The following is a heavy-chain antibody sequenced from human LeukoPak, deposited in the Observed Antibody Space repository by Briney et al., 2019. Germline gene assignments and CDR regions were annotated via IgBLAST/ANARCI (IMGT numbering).Heavy chain of an antibody. Sequence: GGSLRLSCAASGFTFSNAWMNWVRQAPGKGPEWVGRIKSKTDGGTTDYAAPVKGRFTISRDDSKNTLYLQMNSLRAEDTAVYYCAKDQRSERWLQLALSAEYFQHWGQGTLVTVSS. CDR3: AKDQRSERWLQLALSAEYFQH. CDR2: IKSKTDGGTT. V-gene: IGHV3-15*07. J-gene: IGHJ1*01. D-gene: IGHD5-24*01. CDR1: GFTFSNAW.